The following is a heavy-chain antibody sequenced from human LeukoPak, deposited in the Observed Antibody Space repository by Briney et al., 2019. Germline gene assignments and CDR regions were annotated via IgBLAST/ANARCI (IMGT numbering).Heavy chain of an antibody. Sequence: GGSLRLSWAASGFTFIGYSRNWVRRSPGKGLDWVSYISSSSSTIYYADSLKGRFTITRDDAENSLYLQMNSLRAEDTAVYYCARDSSVTAAPIDYWGQGTLVTVSS. CDR2: ISSSSSTI. CDR3: ARDSSVTAAPIDY. J-gene: IGHJ4*02. V-gene: IGHV3-48*01. CDR1: GFTFIGYS. D-gene: IGHD2-2*01.